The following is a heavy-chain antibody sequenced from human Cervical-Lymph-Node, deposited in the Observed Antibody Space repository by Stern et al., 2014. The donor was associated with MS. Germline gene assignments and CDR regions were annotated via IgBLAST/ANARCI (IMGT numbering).Heavy chain of an antibody. CDR2: IIPIFGTA. CDR3: ATDIGVTDTAGYFEY. CDR1: GGTFTNYA. J-gene: IGHJ4*02. V-gene: IGHV1-69*01. D-gene: IGHD2-21*02. Sequence: QVQLVQSGAEVKKPGSSVRVSCKTSGGTFTNYAFSWVRQAPGQGPEWMGGIIPIFGTANYAPKFQGRVTIIADESRSTTDMELSSLRPEDTAVYYCATDIGVTDTAGYFEYWGQGTLVTVSS.